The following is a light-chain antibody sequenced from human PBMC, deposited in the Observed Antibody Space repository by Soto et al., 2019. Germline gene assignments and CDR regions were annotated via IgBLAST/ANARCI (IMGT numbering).Light chain of an antibody. CDR3: QQYYSTPRT. V-gene: IGKV4-1*01. CDR1: QSVLYNSNNKNY. Sequence: DIVMTQSPESLAVSLGERATINCKPSQSVLYNSNNKNYLAWYQQKPGQPPKLLIYWASTRGSGVPDRFSGSGSATDFNLTISSLQAEDVAVYYCQQYYSTPRTFGQGTKVEIK. J-gene: IGKJ1*01. CDR2: WAS.